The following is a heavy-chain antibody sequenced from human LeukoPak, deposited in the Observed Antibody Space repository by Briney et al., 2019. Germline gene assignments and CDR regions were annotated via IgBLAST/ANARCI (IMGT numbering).Heavy chain of an antibody. CDR2: ITGRGAGT. D-gene: IGHD3-22*01. V-gene: IGHV3-23*01. J-gene: IGHJ5*02. Sequence: GGSLRLSCAASGFTFSNYAMTWVRQTPGKGLGWVSTITGRGAGTFYADSVQGRFTISRDNSKNTLYLQMDSLRAEDTAVYYCARGEDPNENSSGYYYGWFDPWGQGTLVTVSS. CDR3: ARGEDPNENSSGYYYGWFDP. CDR1: GFTFSNYA.